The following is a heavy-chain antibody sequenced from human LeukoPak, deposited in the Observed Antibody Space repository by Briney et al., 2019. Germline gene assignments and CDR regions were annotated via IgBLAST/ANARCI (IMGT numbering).Heavy chain of an antibody. CDR2: IRSKANNYAT. V-gene: IGHV3-73*01. Sequence: GGSLRLSCAASGFTFSGSAMHWVRQASGKGLEWVGRIRSKANNYATAYAASVKGRFTISRDDSKNTAYLQMNSLKTEDTAVYYCTRQVGELVGGHYYYYYMDVWGKGTTVTVSS. CDR3: TRQVGELVGGHYYYYYMDV. J-gene: IGHJ6*03. D-gene: IGHD1-1*01. CDR1: GFTFSGSA.